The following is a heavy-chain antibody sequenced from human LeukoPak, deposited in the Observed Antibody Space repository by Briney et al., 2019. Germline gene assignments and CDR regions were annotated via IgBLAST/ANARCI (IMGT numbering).Heavy chain of an antibody. V-gene: IGHV1-69*13. CDR2: IIPIFGTA. CDR3: AKEYYDFWSGYPHDY. J-gene: IGHJ4*02. CDR1: GGTFSSYA. Sequence: GASVKVSCKASGGTFSSYATSWVRQAPGQGLEWMGGIIPIFGTANYAQKFQGRVTITADESTSTAYMELSSLRSEDTAVYYCAKEYYDFWSGYPHDYWGQGTLVTVSS. D-gene: IGHD3-3*01.